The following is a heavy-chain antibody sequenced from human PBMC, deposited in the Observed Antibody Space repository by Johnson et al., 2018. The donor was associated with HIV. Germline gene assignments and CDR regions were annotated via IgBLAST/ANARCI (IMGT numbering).Heavy chain of an antibody. D-gene: IGHD3-10*01. CDR2: ISGSGGST. Sequence: VQLVESGGGVVQPGRSLRLSCAASGFTFSSYAMSWVRQAPGKGLEWVSAISGSGGSTYYADSVKGRFTISRDNSKNTLYLQMNSLRAEGTAVYYCTRGWGYAFDVWGQGTLVTVSS. CDR1: GFTFSSYA. CDR3: TRGWGYAFDV. J-gene: IGHJ3*01. V-gene: IGHV3-23*04.